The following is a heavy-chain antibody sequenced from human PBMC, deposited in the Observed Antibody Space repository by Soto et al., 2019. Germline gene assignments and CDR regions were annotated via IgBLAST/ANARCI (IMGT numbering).Heavy chain of an antibody. J-gene: IGHJ4*02. CDR1: GYSFPSYW. V-gene: IGHV5-51*01. D-gene: IGHD3-9*01. Sequence: GXSLKISCKGSGYSFPSYWIGWGRQMPGKGQEWMGIIYPGDSDTRYSPSFQGQVTISADKSISTAYLQWSSLKASDTAMYYCARGEYYDILTGYYAPDYWGQGTLVTVSS. CDR2: IYPGDSDT. CDR3: ARGEYYDILTGYYAPDY.